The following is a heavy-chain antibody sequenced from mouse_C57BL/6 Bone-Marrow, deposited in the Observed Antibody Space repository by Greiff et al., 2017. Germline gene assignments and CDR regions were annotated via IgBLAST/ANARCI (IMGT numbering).Heavy chain of an antibody. CDR3: SRIDSLITTVVATDAMDY. D-gene: IGHD1-1*01. J-gene: IGHJ4*01. V-gene: IGHV1-82*01. Sequence: VHLVESGPELVKPGASVKISCKASGYAFSSSWMNWVKQRPGKGLEWIGRIYPGDGDTNYNGQFKGKATLTADKSSSTAYMQLSSLTSEDSAVYFCSRIDSLITTVVATDAMDYWGQGTSVTVSS. CDR2: IYPGDGDT. CDR1: GYAFSSSW.